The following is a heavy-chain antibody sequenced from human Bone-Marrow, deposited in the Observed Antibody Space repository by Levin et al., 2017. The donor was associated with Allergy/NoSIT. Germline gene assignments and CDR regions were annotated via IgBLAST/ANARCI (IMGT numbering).Heavy chain of an antibody. CDR1: GFTFTRFA. J-gene: IGHJ4*02. CDR3: SKDHESTGWPTFDL. CDR2: FANTAKT. V-gene: IGHV3-23*05. D-gene: IGHD6-19*01. Sequence: GGSLRLSCAASGFTFTRFALSWVRQAPGKGLEWVASFANTAKTYYADSVMGRFTVSRDTSTNTLFLQMNSLRAEDTAVYYCSKDHESTGWPTFDLWGQGTVVTVSS.